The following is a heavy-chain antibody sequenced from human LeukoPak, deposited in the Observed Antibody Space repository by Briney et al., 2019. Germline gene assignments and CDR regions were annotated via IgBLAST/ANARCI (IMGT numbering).Heavy chain of an antibody. D-gene: IGHD3-16*02. V-gene: IGHV7-4-1*02. Sequence: ASVKVSFKASGYTFTNYAMNWVRQAPGQGLEWMGWINPNTGNPTYAQGFTGRFVFSLDTSVTTAYLQISSLKAEDTAVYYCARAYQPLGGLSFPDSWGQGTLVTVSS. J-gene: IGHJ5*01. CDR2: INPNTGNP. CDR3: ARAYQPLGGLSFPDS. CDR1: GYTFTNYA.